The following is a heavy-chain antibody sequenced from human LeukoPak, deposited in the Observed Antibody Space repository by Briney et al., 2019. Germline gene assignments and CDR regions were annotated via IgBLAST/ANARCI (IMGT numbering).Heavy chain of an antibody. Sequence: SETLSLTCTVSGGSISSYYWSWIRQPPGMGLEWIGYTYYSGSPNYNPSLKSRVTISVDTSKNQFSLKLSSVTAADTAVYYCARDRGYCSGGSCYRWFDPWGQGTLVTVSS. V-gene: IGHV4-59*01. J-gene: IGHJ5*02. CDR3: ARDRGYCSGGSCYRWFDP. D-gene: IGHD2-15*01. CDR1: GGSISSYY. CDR2: TYYSGSP.